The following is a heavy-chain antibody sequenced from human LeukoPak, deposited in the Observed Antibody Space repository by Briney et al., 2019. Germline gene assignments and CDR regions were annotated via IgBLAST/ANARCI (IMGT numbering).Heavy chain of an antibody. V-gene: IGHV3-15*07. CDR1: SFTFSNAY. D-gene: IGHD2-21*01. J-gene: IGHJ4*02. CDR2: IKPKTDGETT. CDR3: IPPLPYSAQ. Sequence: TGGSLRLSCAASSFTFSNAYMNWVRQAPGKGLEWVGRIKPKTDGETTEYAAPVKDRFSISRDDSKRMMYLQMNSMKTEDTDVYYSIPPLPYSAQGGQGTLVTVSS.